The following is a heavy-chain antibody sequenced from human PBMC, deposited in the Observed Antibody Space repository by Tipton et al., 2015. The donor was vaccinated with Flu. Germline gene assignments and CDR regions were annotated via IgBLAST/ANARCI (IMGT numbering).Heavy chain of an antibody. CDR2: IFHSGNT. J-gene: IGHJ4*02. V-gene: IGHV4-39*07. D-gene: IGHD5-24*01. Sequence: TLSLTCAVSGDSIRSSNYYWGWIRQPPGKGLEWIGNIFHSGNTYRNPSLKSRVIMSVDTSKNQFSLNLRSLTAADTAIYFCARRREGYNCFDYWGQGTLVTVSS. CDR1: GDSIRSSNYY. CDR3: ARRREGYNCFDY.